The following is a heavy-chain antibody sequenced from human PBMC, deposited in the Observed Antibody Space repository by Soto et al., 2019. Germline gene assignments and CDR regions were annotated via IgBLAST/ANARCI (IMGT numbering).Heavy chain of an antibody. CDR3: ARVALSGGGWLDP. D-gene: IGHD1-26*01. J-gene: IGHJ5*02. Sequence: QVQLVQSGAEVKKPGASVNVSCKASGYTFTSYYMHWVRQAPGQGLEWMGIINPRGGSTTYAQKFQGRVTVTRDTSTSTVYMELSTLRSDDTAIYYCARVALSGGGWLDPWGQGTLVTVSS. CDR2: INPRGGST. V-gene: IGHV1-46*01. CDR1: GYTFTSYY.